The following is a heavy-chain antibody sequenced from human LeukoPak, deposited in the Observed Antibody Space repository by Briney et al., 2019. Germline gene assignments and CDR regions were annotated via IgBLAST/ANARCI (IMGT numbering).Heavy chain of an antibody. D-gene: IGHD1-14*01. CDR3: ARATGLSDEYFQH. V-gene: IGHV4-30-2*01. CDR2: IYHSGST. Sequence: NPSETLSLTCAVSGGSISSGGYSWSWIRQPPGKGLEWIGYIYHSGSTYYNPSLKSRVTISVDRSKNQFSLKLSSVTAADTAVYYCARATGLSDEYFQHWGQGTLVTVSS. CDR1: GGSISSGGYS. J-gene: IGHJ1*01.